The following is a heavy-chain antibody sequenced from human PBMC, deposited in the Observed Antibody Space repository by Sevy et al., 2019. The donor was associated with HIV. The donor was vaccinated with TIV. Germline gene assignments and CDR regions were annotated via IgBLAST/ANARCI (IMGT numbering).Heavy chain of an antibody. J-gene: IGHJ4*02. D-gene: IGHD6-13*01. V-gene: IGHV3-48*01. CDR3: ARLSGYSSSWSYFDY. Sequence: GGSLRLSCAASAFTFSSYSMNWVRQAPGKGLEWVSYISSSTSTIYYADSVKGRFTISRDNAKNSLYLQTNSLRAEDTAVYYCARLSGYSSSWSYFDYWGQGTLVTVSS. CDR2: ISSSTSTI. CDR1: AFTFSSYS.